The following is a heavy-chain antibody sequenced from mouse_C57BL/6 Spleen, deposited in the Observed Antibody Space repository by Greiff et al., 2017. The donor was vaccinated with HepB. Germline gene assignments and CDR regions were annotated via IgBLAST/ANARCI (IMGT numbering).Heavy chain of an antibody. Sequence: EVQRVESGGGLVKPGGSLKLSCAASGFTFSSYTMSWVRQTPEKRLEWVATISGGGGNTYYPDSVKGRFTISRDNAKNTLYLQMSSLRSEDTALYYCAGYGSSYVGFAYWGQGTLVTVSA. D-gene: IGHD1-1*01. V-gene: IGHV5-9*01. CDR1: GFTFSSYT. CDR3: AGYGSSYVGFAY. J-gene: IGHJ3*01. CDR2: ISGGGGNT.